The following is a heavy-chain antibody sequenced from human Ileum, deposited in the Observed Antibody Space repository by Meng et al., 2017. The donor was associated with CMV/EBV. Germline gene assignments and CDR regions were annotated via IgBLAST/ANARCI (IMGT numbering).Heavy chain of an antibody. V-gene: IGHV1-69*05. J-gene: IGHJ2*01. CDR3: ARGDNIVVVPAAIRNWYFDL. CDR1: FSRYT. CDR2: IIPIFGTA. Sequence: FSRYTISCERQAHGQRLEWMGGIIPIFGTAHYAQKFQGRVTITTNESTSTAYMELSSLRSEDTAVYYCARGDNIVVVPAAIRNWYFDLWGRGTLVTVSS. D-gene: IGHD2-2*01.